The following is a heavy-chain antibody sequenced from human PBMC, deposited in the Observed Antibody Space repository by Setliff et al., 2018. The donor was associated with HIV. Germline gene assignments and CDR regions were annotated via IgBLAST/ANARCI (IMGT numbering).Heavy chain of an antibody. V-gene: IGHV4-39*07. Sequence: SETLSLTCTVSGGSISSSNYYWGWIRQPPGKGLEWIGSIYYSGSTYHNPSLKSRVTISVDTSKNQSSLKLSSVTAADTAVYYCARANFWSGYYGYWGQGTLVTVSS. CDR3: ARANFWSGYYGY. D-gene: IGHD3-3*01. J-gene: IGHJ4*02. CDR1: GGSISSSNYY. CDR2: IYYSGST.